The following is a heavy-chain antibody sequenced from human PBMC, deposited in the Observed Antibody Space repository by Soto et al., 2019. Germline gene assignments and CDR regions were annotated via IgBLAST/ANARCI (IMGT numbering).Heavy chain of an antibody. CDR2: ISGNGDST. V-gene: IGHV3-23*01. CDR3: AKDRLAATATPRFDP. D-gene: IGHD1-1*01. Sequence: EVQLLESGGGLAQPGGSLRLSCAASGFTFSNYGMSWVRQAPGKGLEWVSVISGNGDSTNYADSVRGRFTISRDNSRNILYLQMDSLRAEDTAVYYCAKDRLAATATPRFDPWGQGTLVTVSS. CDR1: GFTFSNYG. J-gene: IGHJ5*02.